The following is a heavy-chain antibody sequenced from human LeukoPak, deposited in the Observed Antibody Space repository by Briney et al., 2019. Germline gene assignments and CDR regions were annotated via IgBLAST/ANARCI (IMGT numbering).Heavy chain of an antibody. J-gene: IGHJ1*01. CDR3: ATDKRQYNILTAYFKAEYFQY. CDR1: GYTLTELS. Sequence: ASVKVSCKVSGYTLTELSIHWMRQAPGKGLEWMGGFDPEDAERIYAQRLQGRVTMTEDPSRDTAYMELSSLRSEDTAVYYCATDKRQYNILTAYFKAEYFQYWGQGTLVTVSA. CDR2: FDPEDAER. V-gene: IGHV1-24*01. D-gene: IGHD3-9*01.